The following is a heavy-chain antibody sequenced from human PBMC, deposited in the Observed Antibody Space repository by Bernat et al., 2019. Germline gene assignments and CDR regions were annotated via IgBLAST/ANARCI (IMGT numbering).Heavy chain of an antibody. Sequence: QVQLQQWGAGLLKPSETLSLTCAVYGGSFSGYYWSWIRQPPGKGLEWIGEINHSGSTNYNPSLKSRVTISVDTSKNQFSLKLSSVTAADTAVYYCARGRFVGGSYRYLNNWFDPWGQGTLVTVSS. J-gene: IGHJ5*02. CDR2: INHSGST. CDR3: ARGRFVGGSYRYLNNWFDP. D-gene: IGHD3-16*02. V-gene: IGHV4-34*01. CDR1: GGSFSGYY.